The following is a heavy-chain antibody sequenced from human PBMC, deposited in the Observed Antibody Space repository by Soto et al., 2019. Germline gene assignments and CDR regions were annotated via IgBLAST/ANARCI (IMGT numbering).Heavy chain of an antibody. Sequence: ASVKVSCKASGATFSSYAISWVRQAPGQGLEWMGGIIPIFGTANYAQKFQGRVTITADESTSTAYMELSSLRSEDTAVYYCARDDPTYYYDSSGYYPPRAAFDIWGQGTMVNVSS. CDR2: IIPIFGTA. D-gene: IGHD3-22*01. CDR3: ARDDPTYYYDSSGYYPPRAAFDI. CDR1: GATFSSYA. J-gene: IGHJ3*02. V-gene: IGHV1-69*13.